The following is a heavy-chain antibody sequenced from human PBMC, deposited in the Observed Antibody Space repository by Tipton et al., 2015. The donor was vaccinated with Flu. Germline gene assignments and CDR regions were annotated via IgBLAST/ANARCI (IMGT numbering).Heavy chain of an antibody. J-gene: IGHJ6*02. Sequence: TLSLTCTVSGGPIRSTSYYWGWIRQPPGKGLEWIGSVYYSGSFFYNPSLKSRITISVDTSKNQFSLRLNSVTATDTAVYYCARLLREMSQRDSGSFLHHGMDVWGHGTTVTVSS. V-gene: IGHV4-39*01. D-gene: IGHD3-10*01. CDR1: GGPIRSTSYY. CDR3: ARLLREMSQRDSGSFLHHGMDV. CDR2: VYYSGSF.